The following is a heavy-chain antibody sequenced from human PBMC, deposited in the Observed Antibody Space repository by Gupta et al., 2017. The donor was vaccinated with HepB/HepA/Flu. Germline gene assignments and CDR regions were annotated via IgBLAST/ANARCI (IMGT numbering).Heavy chain of an antibody. J-gene: IGHJ6*03. CDR2: IWYDGSNK. V-gene: IGHV3-33*01. D-gene: IGHD2-2*01. CDR1: GVTFSSYG. Sequence: QVQLVESGGGVVQPGRSLRLSCAASGVTFSSYGMHWVRQAPGKGLEWVAVIWYDGSNKYYADSVKGRFTISRDNSKNTLYLQMNSLRAEDTAVYYCARERGRYCSSTSCIYYYYYMDVWGKGTTVTVSS. CDR3: ARERGRYCSSTSCIYYYYYMDV.